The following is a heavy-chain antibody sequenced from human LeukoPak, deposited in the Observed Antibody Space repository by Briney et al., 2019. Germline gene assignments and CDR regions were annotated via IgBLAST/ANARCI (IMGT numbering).Heavy chain of an antibody. J-gene: IGHJ4*02. Sequence: GGSLRLSCAASGFTYVNHAMSWVRRAPGKGLDWVSGTSGSGDRTHYADSVKGRFTISRDNSKNTMYLQMNSLRAEDTAVYYCARDKGVDNSGYYNGFFDFWGQGTLVTVSS. D-gene: IGHD3-22*01. CDR3: ARDKGVDNSGYYNGFFDF. CDR1: GFTYVNHA. CDR2: TSGSGDRT. V-gene: IGHV3-23*01.